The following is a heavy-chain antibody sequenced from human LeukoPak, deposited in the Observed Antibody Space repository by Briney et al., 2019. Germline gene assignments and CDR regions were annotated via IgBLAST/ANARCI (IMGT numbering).Heavy chain of an antibody. V-gene: IGHV4-30-4*08. J-gene: IGHJ4*02. Sequence: SETLSLTCTVSGGSMAINSYYWGWIRQPPGKGLEWIGYIYYSGSTYYNPSLKSRVTISVDTSKNQFSLKLSSVTAADTAVYYCAREGGSGSWAFDYWGQGTLVTVSS. CDR3: AREGGSGSWAFDY. CDR2: IYYSGST. D-gene: IGHD3-10*01. CDR1: GGSMAINSYY.